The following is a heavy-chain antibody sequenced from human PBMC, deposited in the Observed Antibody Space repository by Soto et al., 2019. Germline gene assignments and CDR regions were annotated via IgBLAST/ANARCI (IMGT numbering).Heavy chain of an antibody. D-gene: IGHD3-22*01. CDR2: IIPMSGTA. CDR3: ARTTRYDNSGYWDV. V-gene: IGHV1-69*01. CDR1: GGTFSSYG. Sequence: QVQLVQSGAEVKKPGSSVKVSCKASGGTFSSYGITWVRQAPGQGLEWMGGIIPMSGTAHYAQKFQGRVTITADESTSSAYMELSSLRSEDTAVYYCARTTRYDNSGYWDVWGQGTTV. J-gene: IGHJ6*02.